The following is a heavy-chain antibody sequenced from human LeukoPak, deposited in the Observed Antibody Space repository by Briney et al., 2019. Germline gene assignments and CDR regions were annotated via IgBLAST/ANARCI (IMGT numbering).Heavy chain of an antibody. CDR1: GFTFSSYA. V-gene: IGHV3-23*01. Sequence: GGSLRLSCAASGFTFSSYAMSWVRQAPGKGLEWVSAISGSGGSTYYADSVKGRFTISRDNSKNTLFLQMNSLRPEDTAVYYCAKDILMTSVTTFDYWGQGTLVTVSP. CDR3: AKDILMTSVTTFDY. CDR2: ISGSGGST. J-gene: IGHJ4*02. D-gene: IGHD4-17*01.